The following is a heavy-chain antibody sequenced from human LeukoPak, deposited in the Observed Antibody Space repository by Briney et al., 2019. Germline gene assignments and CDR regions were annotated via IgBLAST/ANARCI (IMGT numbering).Heavy chain of an antibody. D-gene: IGHD3-9*01. Sequence: GGSLRLSCAASGFTFSDHYMSWIRQAPGKGLEWVPYISSSGSTIYYADSVKGRFTISRDNAKNSLYLQMNSLRAEDTAVYYCARDPSGSKYYDILAYYFDYWGQGTLVTVSS. CDR1: GFTFSDHY. J-gene: IGHJ4*02. CDR2: ISSSGSTI. V-gene: IGHV3-11*01. CDR3: ARDPSGSKYYDILAYYFDY.